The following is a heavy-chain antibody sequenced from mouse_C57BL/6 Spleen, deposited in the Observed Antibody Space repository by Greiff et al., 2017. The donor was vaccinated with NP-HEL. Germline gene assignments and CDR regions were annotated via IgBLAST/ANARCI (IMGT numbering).Heavy chain of an antibody. CDR1: GYSFTDYN. D-gene: IGHD1-1*01. J-gene: IGHJ2*01. V-gene: IGHV1-39*01. CDR3: GKINTVVAPYEY. CDR2: INPNYGTT. Sequence: VQLQQSGPELVKPGASVKISCKASGYSFTDYNMNWVKQSNGKSLEWIGVINPNYGTTSYNQKFKGKATLTVDQSSSTAYMQLNSLTSEDSAVNYCGKINTVVAPYEYRGQGTTLTVSS.